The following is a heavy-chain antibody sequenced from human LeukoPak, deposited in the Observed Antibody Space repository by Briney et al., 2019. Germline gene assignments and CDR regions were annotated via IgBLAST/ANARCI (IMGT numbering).Heavy chain of an antibody. J-gene: IGHJ4*02. D-gene: IGHD2-2*01. CDR3: ARVTFSSPDFDY. CDR1: GYTFTGYY. V-gene: IGHV1-2*02. CDR2: INPNSGGT. Sequence: VASVTVSCKASGYTFTGYYMHWVRQAPGQGLEWMGWINPNSGGTNYAQKFQGRVTMTRDTSISTAYMELSRLRSDDTAVYYCARVTFSSPDFDYWGQGTLVTVSS.